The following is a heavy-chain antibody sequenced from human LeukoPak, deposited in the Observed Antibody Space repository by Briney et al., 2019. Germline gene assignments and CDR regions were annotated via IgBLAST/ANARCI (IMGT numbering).Heavy chain of an antibody. D-gene: IGHD2-2*01. CDR2: IYHSGST. J-gene: IGHJ5*02. CDR1: GGSINSGSDY. V-gene: IGHV4-30-2*01. Sequence: SETLSLTCTVSGGSINSGSDYWSWIRQPPGKGLEWIGYIYHSGSTYYNPSLKSRVTISLDRSKNQFSLKLTSVTAADTAVYYCARDSLDYQLPRGWLDPWGQGTLVTVSS. CDR3: ARDSLDYQLPRGWLDP.